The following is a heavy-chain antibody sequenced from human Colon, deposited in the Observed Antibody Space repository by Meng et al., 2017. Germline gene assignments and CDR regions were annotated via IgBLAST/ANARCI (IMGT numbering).Heavy chain of an antibody. CDR1: GGSVSSASYY. Sequence: QVQLQEAGPGQVRPAETLSLTCNVSGGSVSSASYYWSWIRQPPGKGLEWIGLIHYSGSRNYNPSLKSRVTMSVDTSKNQVSLRLTSVTAADTAVYYCARFYGSGTFEVHDYWGQGTLVTVSS. D-gene: IGHD3-10*01. J-gene: IGHJ4*02. V-gene: IGHV4-61*01. CDR2: IHYSGSR. CDR3: ARFYGSGTFEVHDY.